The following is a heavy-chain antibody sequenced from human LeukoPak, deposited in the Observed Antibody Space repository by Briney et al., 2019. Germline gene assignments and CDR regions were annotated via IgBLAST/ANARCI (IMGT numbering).Heavy chain of an antibody. J-gene: IGHJ4*02. CDR2: IWYDGSNK. CDR3: ARGGSSGATYFDY. CDR1: GFTFSSYG. Sequence: PGRSLRLSCAASGFTFSSYGMHWVRQAPGKGLEWVAVIWYDGSNKYYADSVKGRFTISRDNSKNTLYLQMNSLRAEDTAVYYCARGGSSGATYFDYWDQGTLVTVSS. V-gene: IGHV3-33*01. D-gene: IGHD6-19*01.